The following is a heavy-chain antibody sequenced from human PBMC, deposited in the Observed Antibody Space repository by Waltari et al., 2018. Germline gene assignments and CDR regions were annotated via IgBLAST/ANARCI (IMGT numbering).Heavy chain of an antibody. CDR3: AKGGASSRPFDQ. CDR2: IHHTGST. V-gene: IGHV4-38-2*02. Sequence: QVQLRESGPGLVRSSETLSLTCTVSCHSVNNDFYWAWIRQPPGKGLEWIAFIHHTGSTNSNPSLASRVTISVDTSKNQFSLRLSSVTAADTAVYYCAKGGASSRPFDQWGQGTLVTVSS. J-gene: IGHJ4*02. CDR1: CHSVNNDFY.